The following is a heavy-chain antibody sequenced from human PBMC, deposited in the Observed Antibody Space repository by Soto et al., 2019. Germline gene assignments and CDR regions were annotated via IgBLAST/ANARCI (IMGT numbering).Heavy chain of an antibody. Sequence: GASVKVSCKASGYTFTSYGISWVRKAPGQGLEWMGWISTYNGNTNYAQRFQGRVTMTTDTSTSTAYMELRSLRSDDTAVYYCARTRNKWLLALDCVRGPLLTVSS. V-gene: IGHV1-18*01. J-gene: IGHJ4*02. CDR1: GYTFTSYG. CDR3: ARTRNKWLLALD. D-gene: IGHD3-22*01. CDR2: ISTYNGNT.